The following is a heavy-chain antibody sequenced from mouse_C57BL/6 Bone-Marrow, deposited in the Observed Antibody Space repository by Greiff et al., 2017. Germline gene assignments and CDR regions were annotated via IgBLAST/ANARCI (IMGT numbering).Heavy chain of an antibody. CDR3: TRRVDGDDGAWVAD. V-gene: IGHV1-15*01. D-gene: IGHD2-2*01. J-gene: IGHJ3*01. CDR2: IDPETGGT. CDR1: GYTFTDYD. Sequence: QVQLQQSGAELVRPGASVTLSCKASGYTFTDYDMNWVKQTPVHGLEWIGAIDPETGGTAYNQKFKGKATLTADKSSRTAYMELRSRTSEDSAVXYCTRRVDGDDGAWVADWGQGTLVTVSA.